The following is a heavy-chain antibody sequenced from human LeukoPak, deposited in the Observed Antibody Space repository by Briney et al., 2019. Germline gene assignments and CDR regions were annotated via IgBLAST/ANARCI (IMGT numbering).Heavy chain of an antibody. Sequence: SETLSLTCAVYGGSFSGYYWSWIRQPPGKGLEWIGEINHSGSTNYNPSLKSRVTISVDTSKSQFSLKLSSVTAADTAVYYCARVREVVAAVDFDYWGQGTLVTVSS. D-gene: IGHD2-15*01. V-gene: IGHV4-34*01. CDR1: GGSFSGYY. J-gene: IGHJ4*02. CDR3: ARVREVVAAVDFDY. CDR2: INHSGST.